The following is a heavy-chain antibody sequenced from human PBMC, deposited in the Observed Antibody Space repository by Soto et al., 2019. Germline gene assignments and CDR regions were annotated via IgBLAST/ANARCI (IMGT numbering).Heavy chain of an antibody. V-gene: IGHV3-23*01. CDR3: ATIFRYGDPEY. CDR1: GFTFSSYA. J-gene: IGHJ4*02. D-gene: IGHD2-21*02. CDR2: ISVSGDSR. Sequence: EVQLLESGGGLVQPGGSLRLSCATSGFTFSSYAMSWVRQAPVKGLEWVSGISVSGDSRYDADSVKGRFTISRDNPKSSLYLQMNSLRAEDPAVYYCATIFRYGDPEYWGQGVLVTVSS.